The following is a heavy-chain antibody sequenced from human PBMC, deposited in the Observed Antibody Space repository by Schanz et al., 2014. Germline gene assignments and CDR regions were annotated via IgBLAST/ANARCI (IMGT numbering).Heavy chain of an antibody. V-gene: IGHV3-23*01. Sequence: EVHLLESGGGLVQPGGSLRLSCLASGFAFSSYGMNWLRQAPGKGLEWVSLISDSGDTAYYADSVKGRFTISRDNFKGALYLQMSSLRAEDTAVYYCARGGFFDSTSFDSWGQGTLVTVSS. J-gene: IGHJ4*02. CDR2: ISDSGDTA. CDR1: GFAFSSYG. D-gene: IGHD2-2*01. CDR3: ARGGFFDSTSFDS.